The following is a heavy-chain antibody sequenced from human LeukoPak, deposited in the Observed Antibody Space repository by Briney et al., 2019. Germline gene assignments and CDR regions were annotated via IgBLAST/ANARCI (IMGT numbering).Heavy chain of an antibody. V-gene: IGHV1-2*02. CDR1: GYAFTSYS. Sequence: ASVKVSCKASGYAFTSYSMHWVRQAPGQGLEWMGWITPSGGTNYPQKFQGRVAITRDTSITTAYMDLSRLTSDDTAVYYCARDRYGDGFAHFDYWGQGALVTVSS. CDR2: ITPSGGT. D-gene: IGHD5-24*01. J-gene: IGHJ4*02. CDR3: ARDRYGDGFAHFDY.